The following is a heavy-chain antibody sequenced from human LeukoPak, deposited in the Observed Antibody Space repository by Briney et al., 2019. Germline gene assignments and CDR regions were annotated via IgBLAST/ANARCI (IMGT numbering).Heavy chain of an antibody. V-gene: IGHV3-23*01. CDR1: GFTFSSYA. CDR3: AKDHGLYSSSWYDY. CDR2: ISGGGGST. D-gene: IGHD6-13*01. Sequence: GGSLRLSCAASGFTFSSYAMSWVRQAPGKGLEWVSAISGGGGSTYYADSVKGRFTISRDNSKNTPYLQMNSLRAEDTAVYYCAKDHGLYSSSWYDYWGQGTLVTVSS. J-gene: IGHJ4*02.